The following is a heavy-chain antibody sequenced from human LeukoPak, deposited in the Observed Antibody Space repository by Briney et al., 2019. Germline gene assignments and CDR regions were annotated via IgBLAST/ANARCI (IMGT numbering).Heavy chain of an antibody. D-gene: IGHD6-19*01. CDR1: GYTFTGYY. Sequence: GASVKVSCKASGYTFTGYYMHWVRQAPGQGLEWMGWMNPVSGNAGSAQKFQGRVTLTRDTSISTAYMELSSLRSEDTAVYYCARGGSSSSGWYSGWFDPWGQGTLVTVSS. V-gene: IGHV1-8*02. CDR2: MNPVSGNA. CDR3: ARGGSSSSGWYSGWFDP. J-gene: IGHJ5*02.